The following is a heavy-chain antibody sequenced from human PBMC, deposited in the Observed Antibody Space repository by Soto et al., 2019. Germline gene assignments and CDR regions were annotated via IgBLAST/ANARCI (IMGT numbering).Heavy chain of an antibody. J-gene: IGHJ5*02. CDR2: IVPIIGSA. D-gene: IGHD3-10*01. CDR3: ATHGGSGELLSP. CDR1: GGTFNRQT. Sequence: QAQLLQSGAEMKKPGSSVKVSCKASGGTFNRQTITWLRQAPGQGLEWMGGIVPIIGSASYAQKFRGRVTISADEFPSTASMELPSLTPAHTAMYYCATHGGSGELLSPWGQGSLVTVSP. V-gene: IGHV1-69*08.